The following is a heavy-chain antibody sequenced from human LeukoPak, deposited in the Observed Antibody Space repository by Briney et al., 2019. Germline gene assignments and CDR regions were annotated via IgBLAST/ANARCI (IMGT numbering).Heavy chain of an antibody. J-gene: IGHJ6*02. V-gene: IGHV1-8*01. CDR3: ARGGYDSSGYYYYYYYGMAV. CDR2: MNPNSGNT. D-gene: IGHD3-22*01. CDR1: GYTFTSYD. Sequence: ASVKVSCKASGYTFTSYDINWVRQATGQGLEWMGWMNPNSGNTGYAQKFQGRVTMTRNTSISTAYMELSSLRSEDTAVYYCARGGYDSSGYYYYYYYGMAVWGQGTTVTVSS.